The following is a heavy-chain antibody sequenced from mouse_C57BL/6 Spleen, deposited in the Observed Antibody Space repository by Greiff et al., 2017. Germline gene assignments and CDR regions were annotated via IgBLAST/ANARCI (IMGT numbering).Heavy chain of an antibody. Sequence: QVQLKQPGAELVKPGASVKLSCKASGYTFTSYWMHWVKQRPGQGLEWIGMIHPNSGSTNYNEKFKSKATLTVDKSYSTAYMQLSSLTSEDSAVYYCARTSDWYSNWFAYWGQGTLVTVSA. CDR3: ARTSDWYSNWFAY. V-gene: IGHV1-64*01. CDR1: GYTFTSYW. D-gene: IGHD2-5*01. CDR2: IHPNSGST. J-gene: IGHJ3*01.